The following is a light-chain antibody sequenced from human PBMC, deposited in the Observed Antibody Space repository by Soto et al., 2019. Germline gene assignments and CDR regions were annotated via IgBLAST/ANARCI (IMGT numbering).Light chain of an antibody. CDR1: SSDVGGYNY. CDR2: DVS. CDR3: SSYTSSSTYV. Sequence: SPGQSITISCTGTSSDVGGYNYVSWYQQHPGKAPKVMIYDVSNRPSGVSNRFSGSKSGNTASLSISGLQAEDEADYYCSSYTSSSTYVFGTGTKVPS. J-gene: IGLJ1*01. V-gene: IGLV2-14*04.